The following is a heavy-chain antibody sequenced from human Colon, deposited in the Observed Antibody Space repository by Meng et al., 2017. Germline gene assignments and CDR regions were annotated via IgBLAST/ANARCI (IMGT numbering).Heavy chain of an antibody. CDR3: ARHGGYYQDF. V-gene: IGHV4-4*02. Sequence: VQLQESGPGLVKPSETLSLACSVSGASVSVNSYWSWVRQPPGRGLEWIGQIDHRGSAYYRPSLNSRVTMSLDKSRNQFSLRLTSVTAADTAVYYCARHGGYYQDFWGQGTLVTVS. J-gene: IGHJ4*02. CDR2: IDHRGSA. CDR1: GASVSVNSY. D-gene: IGHD4-23*01.